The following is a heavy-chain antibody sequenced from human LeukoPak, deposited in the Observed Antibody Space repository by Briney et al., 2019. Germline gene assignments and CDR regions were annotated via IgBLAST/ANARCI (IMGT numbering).Heavy chain of an antibody. CDR2: ISAYNGNT. V-gene: IGHV1-18*01. J-gene: IGHJ4*02. CDR1: GYTFTSYG. CDR3: ARGGGGTMVRGVNYLFDY. Sequence: ASVKVSCKASGYTFTSYGISWVRQAPGQGLEWMGWISAYNGNTNYAQKLQGRVTMTTDTSTSTAYMELSSLRSEDTAVYYCARGGGGTMVRGVNYLFDYWGQGTLVTVSS. D-gene: IGHD3-10*01.